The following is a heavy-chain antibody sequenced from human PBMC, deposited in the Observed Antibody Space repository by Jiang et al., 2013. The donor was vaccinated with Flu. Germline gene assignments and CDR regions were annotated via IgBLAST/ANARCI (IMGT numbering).Heavy chain of an antibody. CDR1: GYTFINYY. Sequence: SGAEVKKPGASVKVSCKASGYTFINYYIHCVRQAPGQGLEWMGKINPYTDTTRYAQMFQGRVTMTRDTSTSTVYMELSSLRSEDTAVYYCAREMATARGFDYWGQGTLVTVSS. CDR2: INPYTDTT. J-gene: IGHJ4*02. V-gene: IGHV1-46*01. CDR3: AREMATARGFDY. D-gene: IGHD5-24*01.